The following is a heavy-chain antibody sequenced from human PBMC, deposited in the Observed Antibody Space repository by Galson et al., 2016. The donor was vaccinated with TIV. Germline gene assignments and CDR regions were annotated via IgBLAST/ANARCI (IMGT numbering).Heavy chain of an antibody. V-gene: IGHV3-48*03. CDR1: GFTFSSYE. CDR2: ISNRGSMK. CDR3: ARSYDSSGNRGRFDH. D-gene: IGHD3-22*01. Sequence: SLRLSCAASGFTFSSYEMNWVRQAPGKGLEWASYISNRGSMKFYADSVKGRFTISRDNAKSSLYLQMNSLRADDTAVYYCARSYDSSGNRGRFDHWGQGTLVTVSA. J-gene: IGHJ4*02.